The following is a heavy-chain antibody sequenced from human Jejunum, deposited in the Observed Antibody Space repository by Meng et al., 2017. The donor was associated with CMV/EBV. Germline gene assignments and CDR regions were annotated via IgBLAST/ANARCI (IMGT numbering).Heavy chain of an antibody. CDR2: ISGSGTST. Sequence: VQLLESGGGLVQPGGSLGLSCAASGFTFKNYAMTWVRQAPGKGLEWVSTISGSGTSTYYADSLKGRFTISRDNSKNTLFLQMNSLRAEDTAVYYCARDIGDCVSTTCYYFDSWGQGALVTVSS. V-gene: IGHV3-23*01. CDR3: ARDIGDCVSTTCYYFDS. D-gene: IGHD2-2*03. J-gene: IGHJ4*02. CDR1: GFTFKNYA.